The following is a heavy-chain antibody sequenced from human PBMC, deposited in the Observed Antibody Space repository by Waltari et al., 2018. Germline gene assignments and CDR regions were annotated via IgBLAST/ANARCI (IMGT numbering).Heavy chain of an antibody. CDR2: VHRRGRT. V-gene: IGHV4-4*02. CDR1: GASMGSRDF. CDR3: ARDRGRGLYLDS. Sequence: QLQLQQSGPGLVKPSESLSLTCAVPGASMGSRDFWSWVRQSPGKGLEWIGQVHRRGRTNYNPSLASRVTMSIDTSNNQFSLKVTSATAADTAIYYCARDRGRGLYLDSWGQGILVTVSP. D-gene: IGHD2-15*01. J-gene: IGHJ4*02.